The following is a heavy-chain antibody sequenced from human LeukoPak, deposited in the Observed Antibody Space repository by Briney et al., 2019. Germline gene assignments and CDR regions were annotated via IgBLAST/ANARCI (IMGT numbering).Heavy chain of an antibody. CDR2: IRYDGSNK. CDR3: ANIGTYGDPSDY. CDR1: GFTLSSYG. Sequence: QPGGSLRLSCAASGFTLSSYGMHWVRQAPGKGLEWVAFIRYDGSNKYYADSVKGRFTISRDNSKNTLYLEMNIQKSEDTAVYYCANIGTYGDPSDYWGQGTLVTVSS. J-gene: IGHJ4*02. V-gene: IGHV3-30*02. D-gene: IGHD4-17*01.